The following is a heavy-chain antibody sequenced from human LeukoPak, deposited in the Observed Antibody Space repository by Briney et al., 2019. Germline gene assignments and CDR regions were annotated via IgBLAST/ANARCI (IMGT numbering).Heavy chain of an antibody. CDR3: ASSYWYFDL. V-gene: IGHV3-48*04. Sequence: GGSLRLSCAASGFTFSSYSMNWVRQAPGKGLEWVSYISSSGSTIYYADSVKGRFTISRDNAKDSLYLQMNSLRAKDTAVYYCASSYWYFDLWGRGTLVTVSS. CDR1: GFTFSSYS. J-gene: IGHJ2*01. CDR2: ISSSGSTI.